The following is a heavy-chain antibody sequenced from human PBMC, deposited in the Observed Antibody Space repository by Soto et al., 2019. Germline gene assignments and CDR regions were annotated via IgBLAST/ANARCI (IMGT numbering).Heavy chain of an antibody. V-gene: IGHV3-21*01. CDR1: GFTFSSYS. J-gene: IGHJ6*02. CDR2: ISSSSSYI. CDR3: ARISYCSSTSCSTNYYYGMDV. Sequence: PGGSLRLSCAASGFTFSSYSMNWVRQAPGKGLEWVSSISSSSSYIYYADSVKGRFTISRDNAKNSLYLQMNSLRAEDTAVYYCARISYCSSTSCSTNYYYGMDVGGQGTTVTVSS. D-gene: IGHD2-2*01.